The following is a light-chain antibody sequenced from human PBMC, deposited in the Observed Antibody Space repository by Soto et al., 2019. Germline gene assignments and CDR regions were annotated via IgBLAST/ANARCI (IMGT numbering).Light chain of an antibody. J-gene: IGLJ1*01. Sequence: QSVLTQPASVSGSPGQSITISCTGTSSDVGNYNYVSWYQLHPGKGPKLMIYEVNDRPSGGSNRFSGSKSGNTAYLTISGLQAEDEADYYCSAYTTIRSLVFGTGTKVTVL. CDR1: SSDVGNYNY. V-gene: IGLV2-14*01. CDR2: EVN. CDR3: SAYTTIRSLV.